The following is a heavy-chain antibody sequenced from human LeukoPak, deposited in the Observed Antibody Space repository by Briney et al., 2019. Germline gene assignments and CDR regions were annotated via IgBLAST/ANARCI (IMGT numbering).Heavy chain of an antibody. Sequence: WASVKVSCKASGYTFTGYYMHWVRQAPGQGLEWMGWINPNSGGTDYTQKFQGRVTMTRDTSISTAYMDLSRLRSDDTAVYYCARDPEAGGGWYGGWFDPWGQGTLVTVSS. V-gene: IGHV1-2*02. CDR2: INPNSGGT. CDR1: GYTFTGYY. CDR3: ARDPEAGGGWYGGWFDP. D-gene: IGHD6-19*01. J-gene: IGHJ5*02.